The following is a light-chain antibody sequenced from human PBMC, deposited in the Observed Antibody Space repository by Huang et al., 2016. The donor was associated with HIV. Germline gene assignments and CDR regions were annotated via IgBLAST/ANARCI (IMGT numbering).Light chain of an antibody. CDR3: QQYNDWPPWT. V-gene: IGKV3-15*01. J-gene: IGKJ1*01. CDR2: GAS. Sequence: EIVMTQSPATLSVSPGERATLSCRASQSVNSNLAWYQQKPGQAPRVLIYGASTRATGIPARFSGSGSGTEFTLTISSLQSEDCAVYYCQQYNDWPPWTFGQGTKVEIK. CDR1: QSVNSN.